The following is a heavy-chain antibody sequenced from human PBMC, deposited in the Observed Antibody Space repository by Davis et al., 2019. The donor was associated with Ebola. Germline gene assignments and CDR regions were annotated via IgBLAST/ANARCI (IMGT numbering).Heavy chain of an antibody. CDR2: ISYDGSNN. CDR1: GFTFSSYG. Sequence: GESLKISCAASGFTFSSYGMHWVRQAPGKGLEWVAVISYDGSNNYYADSVKGRFTISRDNSKNKLYLQMNSLRAEDTAVYYCSRDEVDFYDNTDHSTYGMDVWGQGTTVTVSS. V-gene: IGHV3-30*03. J-gene: IGHJ6*02. CDR3: SRDEVDFYDNTDHSTYGMDV. D-gene: IGHD3-22*01.